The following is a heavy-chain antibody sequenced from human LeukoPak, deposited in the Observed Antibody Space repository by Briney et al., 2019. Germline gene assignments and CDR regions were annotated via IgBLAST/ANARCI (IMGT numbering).Heavy chain of an antibody. CDR1: GFTFSSYS. V-gene: IGHV3-21*01. Sequence: GGSLRLSCAASGFTFSSYSMNWVRQAPGKGLEWVSSISSSSSYIYYADSVKGRFTSSRDNAKNSLYLQMNSLRAEDTAVYYCARIGLIRFLEWYPSHDAFDIWGQGTMVTVSS. J-gene: IGHJ3*02. D-gene: IGHD3-3*01. CDR3: ARIGLIRFLEWYPSHDAFDI. CDR2: ISSSSSYI.